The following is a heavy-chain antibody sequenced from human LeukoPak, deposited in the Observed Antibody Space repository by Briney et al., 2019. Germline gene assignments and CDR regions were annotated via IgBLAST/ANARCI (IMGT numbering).Heavy chain of an antibody. D-gene: IGHD2-15*01. CDR2: INHSGST. Sequence: SETLSLTCAVYGGSFSGYYWSWIRQPPGKGLEWIGEINHSGSTNYNPSLKSRVTISVDTSKNQFSLKLSSVTAADTAVYYCARWLAASALYWYFDLWGRGTLATVSS. V-gene: IGHV4-34*01. J-gene: IGHJ2*01. CDR1: GGSFSGYY. CDR3: ARWLAASALYWYFDL.